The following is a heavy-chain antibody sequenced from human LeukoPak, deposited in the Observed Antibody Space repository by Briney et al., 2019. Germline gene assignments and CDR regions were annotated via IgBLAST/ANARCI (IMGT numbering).Heavy chain of an antibody. Sequence: PGGSLRLSCAASGFTFSDYYMSWIRQAPGKGLEWVSYISSSGSTIYYADSVKGRFTISRDNAKNSLYLQMSSLRAEDTAVYYCARSLLAHDAFDIWGQGTMVTVSS. CDR3: ARSLLAHDAFDI. V-gene: IGHV3-11*04. J-gene: IGHJ3*02. CDR2: ISSSGSTI. D-gene: IGHD3-3*01. CDR1: GFTFSDYY.